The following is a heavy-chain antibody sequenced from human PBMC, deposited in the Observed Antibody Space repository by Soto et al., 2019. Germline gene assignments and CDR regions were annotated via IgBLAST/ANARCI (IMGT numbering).Heavy chain of an antibody. CDR3: ARDQVKGTMTIL. V-gene: IGHV3-30-3*01. Sequence: QVQLVESGGGVVQPGRSLRLSCAASGFTFINYAMHWVRQAPGKGLEGVAVISYDGSNKYYADSVKGRFTISRDNSKNTMYLQMNSLRAEDTAVYHCARDQVKGTMTILWGQGTLVTVSS. CDR1: GFTFINYA. D-gene: IGHD4-17*01. J-gene: IGHJ4*02. CDR2: ISYDGSNK.